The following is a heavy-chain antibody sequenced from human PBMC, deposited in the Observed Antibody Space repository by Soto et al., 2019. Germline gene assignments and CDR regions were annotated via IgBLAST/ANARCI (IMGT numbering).Heavy chain of an antibody. CDR3: ATWHLREHAYDI. CDR2: LYDLACS. CDR1: GLTVSRKKY. Sequence: GVCMRLPCAASGLTVSRKKYLAWVRQAPGKRLEWVSALYDLACSYCAGTVKGRFTTSGDSSKTIVYLEMNSLRPEDTALYYCATWHLREHAYDIWGQGTAVAASS. V-gene: IGHV3-53*01. D-gene: IGHD4-17*01. J-gene: IGHJ3*02.